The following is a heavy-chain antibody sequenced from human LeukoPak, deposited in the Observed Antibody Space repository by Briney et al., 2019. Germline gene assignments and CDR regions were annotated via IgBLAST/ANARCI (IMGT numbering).Heavy chain of an antibody. CDR3: AKSGALKWAY. Sequence: GGTLRLSCAASGFTVSSNYMSWVRQAPGKGLEWVSIIYSGGSTFYADSVKGRFTISRDNSKNTLYLQMNSLRAEDTAIYYCAKSGALKWAYWGQGALVTVSS. CDR1: GFTVSSNY. D-gene: IGHD2-8*01. J-gene: IGHJ4*02. CDR2: IYSGGST. V-gene: IGHV3-53*01.